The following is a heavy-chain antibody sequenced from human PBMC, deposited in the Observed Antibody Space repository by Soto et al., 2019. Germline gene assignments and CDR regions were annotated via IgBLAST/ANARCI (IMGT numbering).Heavy chain of an antibody. D-gene: IGHD1-1*01. CDR1: GYTFTSYY. CDR3: ARGTGGNWAAFDI. Sequence: ASVKVSCKASGYTFTSYYMHWVRQAPGQGLEWMGIINPSGGSTNYVQKLQGRVTMTTDTSTSTAYMELRSLRSDDTAVYYCARGTGGNWAAFDIWGQGTMVTVSS. CDR2: INPSGGST. V-gene: IGHV1-46*01. J-gene: IGHJ3*02.